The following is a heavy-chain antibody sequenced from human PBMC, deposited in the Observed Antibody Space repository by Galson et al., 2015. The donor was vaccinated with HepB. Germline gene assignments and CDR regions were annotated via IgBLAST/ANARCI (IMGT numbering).Heavy chain of an antibody. J-gene: IGHJ6*02. D-gene: IGHD3-10*01. CDR1: EFTFSSYW. V-gene: IGHV3-7*03. Sequence: LRLSCAASEFTFSSYWMNWVRQAPGKGLEWVANINPDGSEKYYVAPLKGRFTISRDNAKNSLYLQMDSLRAEDTAVYYCARRISLVRGIITKPDYYYGMDVWGQGTTVTVAS. CDR2: INPDGSEK. CDR3: ARRISLVRGIITKPDYYYGMDV.